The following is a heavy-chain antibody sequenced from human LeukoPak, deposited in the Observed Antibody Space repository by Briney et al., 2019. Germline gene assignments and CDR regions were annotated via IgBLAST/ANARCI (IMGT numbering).Heavy chain of an antibody. D-gene: IGHD1-26*01. CDR2: ISSSGSTI. V-gene: IGHV3-48*03. J-gene: IGHJ6*02. CDR1: GLTFSDYE. CDR3: AKYSRSYGMDV. Sequence: PGGSLRLSCAASGLTFSDYEMSWVRQAPGKGLERVSYISSSGSTIYYADSVKGRFTISRDNSKNTLYLQMNSLRAEDTAVYYCAKYSRSYGMDVWGQGTTVTVSS.